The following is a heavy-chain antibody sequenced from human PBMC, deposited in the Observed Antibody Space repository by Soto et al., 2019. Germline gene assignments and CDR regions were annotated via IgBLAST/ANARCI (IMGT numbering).Heavy chain of an antibody. J-gene: IGHJ6*02. V-gene: IGHV3-23*01. CDR2: ISGSGDST. Sequence: HPGGSLRLSCAASGFTFSSYAMSWVRQAPGKGLEWVSVISGSGDSTYYADSMRGRFTISRDNSKNTLYLQMNSLRAEDAAVYYCAKDRDGAAAGPTKFYGMDVWGQGTTVTVSS. CDR1: GFTFSSYA. CDR3: AKDRDGAAAGPTKFYGMDV. D-gene: IGHD6-13*01.